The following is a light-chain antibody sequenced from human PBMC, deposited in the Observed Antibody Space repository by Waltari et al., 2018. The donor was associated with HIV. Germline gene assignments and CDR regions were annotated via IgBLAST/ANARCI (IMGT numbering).Light chain of an antibody. Sequence: DIQMTQAPSSLSASVGDRVTITCRASQRVSTYLNWYQQRAGRAPQLLICAASNLQSGVPSRFSGSGSGTDFTLTISSLQPEEFATYYCQQSYNFPWTFGQGTKVEI. J-gene: IGKJ1*01. V-gene: IGKV1-39*01. CDR2: AAS. CDR1: QRVSTY. CDR3: QQSYNFPWT.